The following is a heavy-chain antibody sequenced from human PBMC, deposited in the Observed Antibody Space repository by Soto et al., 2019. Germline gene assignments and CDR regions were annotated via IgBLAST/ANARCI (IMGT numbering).Heavy chain of an antibody. V-gene: IGHV3-9*01. CDR3: VIYLSVGALHSFAS. D-gene: IGHD3-16*02. J-gene: IGHJ4*02. CDR2: ISWNTGSI. Sequence: QAGGTPRLSCAAPGFSFDDYCMHWVRQAPGKGLEWVSGISWNTGSIGYADSVKCRFTISRDNFKNSLYLQMNSLRPEDTALYYCVIYLSVGALHSFASWGQRTLVTVSS. CDR1: GFSFDDYC.